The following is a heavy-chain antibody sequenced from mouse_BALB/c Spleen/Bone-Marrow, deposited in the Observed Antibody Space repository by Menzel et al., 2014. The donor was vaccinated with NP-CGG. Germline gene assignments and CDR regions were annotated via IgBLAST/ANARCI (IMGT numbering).Heavy chain of an antibody. CDR2: IDPSNSET. CDR1: DYTFTSYW. J-gene: IGHJ4*01. CDR3: ARTFQPRRAMDY. D-gene: IGHD6-1*01. Sequence: VQLQQSGPELVRPGASVKMSCKASDYTFTSYWMHWVKQRPGQGLEWIGMIDPSNSETRLNQEFKDKATLNVGKSSNTAYMHLSSLTSEDSAVYYCARTFQPRRAMDYWGQGSSVTVSS. V-gene: IGHV1-74*01.